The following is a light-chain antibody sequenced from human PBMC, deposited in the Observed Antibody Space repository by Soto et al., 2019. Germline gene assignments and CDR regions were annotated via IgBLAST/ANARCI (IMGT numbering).Light chain of an antibody. CDR3: QQRSDWPST. CDR1: QSVGSY. Sequence: EIVLTQSPATLSLSPGDRATLSCRASQSVGSYLGWYQQRPGQAPTLLIYDASNRATGIPARFSGSGSGTDFTLTISSLEPEDFAVYYCQQRSDWPSTVGGGTKVEIK. CDR2: DAS. J-gene: IGKJ4*01. V-gene: IGKV3-11*01.